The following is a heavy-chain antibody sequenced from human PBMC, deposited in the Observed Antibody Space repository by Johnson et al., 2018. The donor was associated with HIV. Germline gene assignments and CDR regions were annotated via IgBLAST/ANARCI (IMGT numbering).Heavy chain of an antibody. V-gene: IGHV3-30-3*01. J-gene: IGHJ3*02. CDR1: GFIFSSYA. CDR2: ILYDGNNK. D-gene: IGHD1-20*01. CDR3: ARLGFYNWNGGGALDI. Sequence: QVYLVESGGGVVQPGRSLRLSCAASGFIFSSYAMHWVRQAPGKGLEWVAVILYDGNNKYYADSVKGRFTISRDNSKNTLYLQMNSLRAEDTAVYYCARLGFYNWNGGGALDIWGQGTMVTVSS.